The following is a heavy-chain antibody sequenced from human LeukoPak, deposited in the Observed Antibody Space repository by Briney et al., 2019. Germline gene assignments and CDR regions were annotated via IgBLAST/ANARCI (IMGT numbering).Heavy chain of an antibody. D-gene: IGHD3-10*01. Sequence: PSETLSLTCTVSGGSISSSSYYWSWIRQPPGKGLEWIGYIYYSGSTYYNPSLKSRVTISVDTSKNQFSLKLSSVTAADTAVYYCARDGAGGSDWYFDLWGRGTLVTVSS. J-gene: IGHJ2*01. CDR2: IYYSGST. CDR3: ARDGAGGSDWYFDL. V-gene: IGHV4-30-4*01. CDR1: GGSISSSSYY.